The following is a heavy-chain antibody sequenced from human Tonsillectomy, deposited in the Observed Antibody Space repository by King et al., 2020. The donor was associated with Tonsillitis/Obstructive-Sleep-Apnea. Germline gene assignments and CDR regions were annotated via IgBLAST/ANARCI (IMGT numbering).Heavy chain of an antibody. CDR2: ISYDGSNK. CDR3: ARGPLDFGAYDY. D-gene: IGHD3-3*01. J-gene: IGHJ4*02. V-gene: IGHV3-30*01. CDR1: GFTFSSYA. Sequence: VQLVESGGGVVQPGRSLRLSCAASGFTFSSYAMHWVRQAPGKGLEWVAVISYDGSNKYYADSVKGRFTISRDNSKNTLYLQMNSLRAEDTAVYYCARGPLDFGAYDYWGQGTLVTVSS.